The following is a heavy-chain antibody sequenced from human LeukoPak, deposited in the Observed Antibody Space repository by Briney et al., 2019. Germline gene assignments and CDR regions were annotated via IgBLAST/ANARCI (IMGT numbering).Heavy chain of an antibody. CDR2: FDPEDGET. D-gene: IGHD7-27*01. Sequence: ASVKVSCKVSGYTLTELSMHWVRQAPGKGLEWMGGFDPEDGETIYAQKFQGRVTMTRDTSISTAYMELSRLRSDDTAVYYCARGQMGIPNDYWGQGTLVTVSS. V-gene: IGHV1-24*01. CDR1: GYTLTELS. J-gene: IGHJ4*02. CDR3: ARGQMGIPNDY.